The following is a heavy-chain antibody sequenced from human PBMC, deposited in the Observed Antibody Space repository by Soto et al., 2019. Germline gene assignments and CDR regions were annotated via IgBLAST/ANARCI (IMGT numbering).Heavy chain of an antibody. V-gene: IGHV3-23*01. CDR3: AKSYSSSSKDAFDI. J-gene: IGHJ3*02. CDR2: ISGGGGST. D-gene: IGHD6-6*01. CDR1: EFTFSSYA. Sequence: GGSLRLSCAASEFTFSSYAMSWVRQAPGKGLEWVSTISGGGGSTSYADSVKGRFTISRDNSKNTLYVQMNSLRAADTAVYYCAKSYSSSSKDAFDIWGQGTMVTVSS.